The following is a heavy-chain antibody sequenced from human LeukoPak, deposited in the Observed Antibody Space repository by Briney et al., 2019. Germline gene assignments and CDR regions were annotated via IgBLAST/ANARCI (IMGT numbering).Heavy chain of an antibody. CDR1: GFTFSSYA. J-gene: IGHJ4*02. CDR3: AKTYGSGSYYNSVGADRKLYFDY. Sequence: GGSLRLSCAASGFTFSSYAMSWVRQAPGNGLEWVSAISGSGGSTYYADSVKGRFTISRDNSKNTLYLQMNSLRAEDTAVYYCAKTYGSGSYYNSVGADRKLYFDYWGQGTLVTVSS. CDR2: ISGSGGST. V-gene: IGHV3-23*01. D-gene: IGHD3-10*01.